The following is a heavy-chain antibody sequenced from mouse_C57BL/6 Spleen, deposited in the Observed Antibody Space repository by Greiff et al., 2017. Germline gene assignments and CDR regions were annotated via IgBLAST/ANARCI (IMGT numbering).Heavy chain of an antibody. D-gene: IGHD1-1*01. Sequence: QVQLQQPGAELVKPGASVKMSCKASGYTFTSYWITWVKQRPGQGLEWIGDIYPGSGSTNYNEKFKSKATLTVDTSSSTAYMQLSSLTSEDSAVXYCARSHYYGSSHYYAMDYWGQGTSVTVSS. CDR2: IYPGSGST. CDR3: ARSHYYGSSHYYAMDY. V-gene: IGHV1-55*01. CDR1: GYTFTSYW. J-gene: IGHJ4*01.